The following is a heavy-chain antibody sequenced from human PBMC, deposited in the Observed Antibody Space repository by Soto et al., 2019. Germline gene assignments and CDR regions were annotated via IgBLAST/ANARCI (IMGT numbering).Heavy chain of an antibody. D-gene: IGHD2-2*01. Sequence: QVQLVQSGAEVKKPGSSVKVSCKASGGTFSSYAISWVRQAPGQGLEWMGGIIPIFGTANYAQKFQGRVTITADESTSTAYMELSSLRSEDKAVYYCAREMGRSYCSSTSCYSLGWFDPWGQGTLVTASS. V-gene: IGHV1-69*01. J-gene: IGHJ5*02. CDR3: AREMGRSYCSSTSCYSLGWFDP. CDR2: IIPIFGTA. CDR1: GGTFSSYA.